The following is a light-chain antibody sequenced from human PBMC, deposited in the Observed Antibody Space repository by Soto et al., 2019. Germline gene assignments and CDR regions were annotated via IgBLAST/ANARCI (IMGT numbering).Light chain of an antibody. CDR1: QSITDW. CDR3: QYWDNYSWT. Sequence: DIQMTQSPSTLSASVGDRVTITCRASQSITDWLAWYQQKPGKAPKFLIYKSSNLEGGVPSRFRGSGSGTEFTITISSVQPDDFATYYCQYWDNYSWTFGQGTKVEIK. J-gene: IGKJ1*01. CDR2: KSS. V-gene: IGKV1-5*03.